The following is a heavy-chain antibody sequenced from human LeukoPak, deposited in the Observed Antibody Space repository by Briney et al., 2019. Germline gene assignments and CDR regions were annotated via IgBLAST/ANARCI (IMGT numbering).Heavy chain of an antibody. Sequence: PGESLTLSCAASGFTFSSYELNWVRQPPGKGLEWVAYISSSGSTIYDADSVKGRFTISRDNAKNSLYLQMNSLRAEDTAVYYCARDHGVDVWGQGTTVTVSS. CDR1: GFTFSSYE. V-gene: IGHV3-48*03. CDR2: ISSSGSTI. J-gene: IGHJ6*02. CDR3: ARDHGVDV.